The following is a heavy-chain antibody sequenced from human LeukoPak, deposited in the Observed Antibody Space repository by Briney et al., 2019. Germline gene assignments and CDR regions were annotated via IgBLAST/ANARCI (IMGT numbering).Heavy chain of an antibody. CDR3: ASTDYGDYEDY. CDR1: GYTFTSYG. V-gene: IGHV1-18*01. D-gene: IGHD4-17*01. CDR2: ISAYNGNT. Sequence: GASVKVSCKASGYTFTSYGISWVRQAPGQGLEWMGWISAYNGNTNYAQKLQARVTMTTDTSTSTAYMELRSLRSDDTAVYYCASTDYGDYEDYWGQGTLVTVSS. J-gene: IGHJ4*02.